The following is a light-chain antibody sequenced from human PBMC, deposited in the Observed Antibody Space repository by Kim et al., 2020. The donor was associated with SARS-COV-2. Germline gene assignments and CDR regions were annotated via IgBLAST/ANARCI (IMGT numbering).Light chain of an antibody. V-gene: IGKV3-20*01. Sequence: EIVLTQSPGTLSLSPGERATLSCRATHSISDNCLAWYQQKPGQAPRLLIYGASTRATGVPDRFSGSGSGTDFTLTISRLEPEDVAVYHCQQYGYQIWTFGQGTKVDIK. CDR1: HSISDNC. J-gene: IGKJ1*01. CDR2: GAS. CDR3: QQYGYQIWT.